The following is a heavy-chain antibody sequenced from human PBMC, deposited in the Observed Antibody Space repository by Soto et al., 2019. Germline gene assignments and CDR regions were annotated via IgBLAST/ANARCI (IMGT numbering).Heavy chain of an antibody. CDR2: INAGNGNT. CDR3: AKDFDYYYYAMDV. Sequence: ASVKVSCKASGYTFTSYAIHWVRQAPGQRLEWMGWINAGNGNTKYSQKFQGRVTISRDTSASTAYMELSGLISEDSAVYYCAKDFDYYYYAMDVWGQGTTVTVSS. J-gene: IGHJ6*02. CDR1: GYTFTSYA. V-gene: IGHV1-3*01.